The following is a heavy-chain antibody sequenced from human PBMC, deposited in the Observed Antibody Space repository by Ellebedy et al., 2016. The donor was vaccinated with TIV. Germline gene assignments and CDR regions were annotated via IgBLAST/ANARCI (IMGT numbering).Heavy chain of an antibody. CDR3: ARGSSVRGDNWFDP. CDR1: GGSISSYY. D-gene: IGHD3-10*02. V-gene: IGHV4-59*01. J-gene: IGHJ5*02. CDR2: IYYSGST. Sequence: SETLSLTXTVSGGSISSYYWSWIRQPPGKGLEWIGYIYYSGSTNYNPSLKSRVTISVDTSKNQFSLKLSSVTAADTAVYYCARGSSVRGDNWFDPWGQGTLVTVSS.